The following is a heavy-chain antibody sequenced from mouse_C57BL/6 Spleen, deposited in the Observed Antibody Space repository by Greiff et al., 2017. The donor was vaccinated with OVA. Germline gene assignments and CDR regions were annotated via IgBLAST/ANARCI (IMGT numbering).Heavy chain of an antibody. CDR1: GYSFTGYY. J-gene: IGHJ4*01. CDR2: INPSTGGT. D-gene: IGHD2-10*02. Sequence: EVQLQQSGPELVKPGASVKISCKASGYSFTGYYMNWVKQSPEKSLEWIGEINPSTGGTTYNQKFKAKATLTVDKSSSTAYMQLKSLTSEDSAVYYCARSVWPYYAMDYWGQGTSVTVSS. CDR3: ARSVWPYYAMDY. V-gene: IGHV1-42*01.